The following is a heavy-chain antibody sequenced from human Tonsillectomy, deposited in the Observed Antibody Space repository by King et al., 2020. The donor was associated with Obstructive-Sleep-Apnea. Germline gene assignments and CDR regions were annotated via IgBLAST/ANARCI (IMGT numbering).Heavy chain of an antibody. V-gene: IGHV1-2*02. D-gene: IGHD5-18*01. CDR3: AIWLSGYFDY. CDR1: GYTFTDYC. Sequence: VQLVQSGAEVKRPGASVKVSCKASGYTFTDYCIHWVRQAPGQGLEWMGWMNPNSGGTNCAQKFQGRVTMTRDTSISPASMELSSLRSDDTAVYFCAIWLSGYFDYWGQGTLVTVSS. J-gene: IGHJ4*02. CDR2: MNPNSGGT.